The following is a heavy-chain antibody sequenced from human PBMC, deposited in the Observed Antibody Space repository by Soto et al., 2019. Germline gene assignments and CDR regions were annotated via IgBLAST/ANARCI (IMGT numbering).Heavy chain of an antibody. Sequence: PGGSLRLSCAASGFTFSSYDMHWVRQATGKGLEWVSAIGTAGDTYYPGSVKGRFTISRENAKNSLYLQMNSLRAGDTAVYYCARDKKITGPFDYWGQGTLVTVYS. V-gene: IGHV3-13*01. CDR2: IGTAGDT. D-gene: IGHD1-20*01. CDR3: ARDKKITGPFDY. J-gene: IGHJ4*02. CDR1: GFTFSSYD.